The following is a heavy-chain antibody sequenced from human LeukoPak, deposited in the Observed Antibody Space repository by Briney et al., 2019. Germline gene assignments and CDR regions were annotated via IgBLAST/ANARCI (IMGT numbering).Heavy chain of an antibody. CDR1: GFTVSSNY. CDR2: ISSNGGST. CDR3: ARDYRGGFDY. V-gene: IGHV3-64*01. J-gene: IGHJ4*02. D-gene: IGHD1-26*01. Sequence: GGSLRLSCAASGFTVSSNYMSWVRQAPGKGLEYVSVISSNGGSTYYANSVKGRFTISRDNSKNTLYLQMGSLRVEDMAVYCCARDYRGGFDYWGQGTLVTVSS.